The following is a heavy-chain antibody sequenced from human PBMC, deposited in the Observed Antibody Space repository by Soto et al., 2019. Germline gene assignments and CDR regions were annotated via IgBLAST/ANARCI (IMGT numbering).Heavy chain of an antibody. CDR2: ISRSGSTI. D-gene: IGHD2-15*01. CDR1: GFTFSDYY. J-gene: IGHJ4*02. CDR3: AREYCSGGNCYSGILDY. Sequence: GGSLRLSCAASGFTFSDYYMSWIRQAPGKGLEWVSYISRSGSTIYYADSVEGRFTISRDNAKNSLYLQMNSLRAEDTAVYYCAREYCSGGNCYSGILDYWGQGTLVTVSS. V-gene: IGHV3-11*01.